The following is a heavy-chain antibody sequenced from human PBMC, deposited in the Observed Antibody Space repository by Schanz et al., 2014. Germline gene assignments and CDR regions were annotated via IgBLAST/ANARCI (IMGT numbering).Heavy chain of an antibody. CDR3: ARVRRRIATPSTTSFRNYCYYAMDV. D-gene: IGHD2-2*01. Sequence: EVQLLDSGGGLVQPGGSLRLSCAASGFTFSTYAMSWVRQAPGKGLEWVSAISGSGGNTYYADSVKGRFTISRDNSKNRLYLQMNSPKAEDTSVYYCARVRRRIATPSTTSFRNYCYYAMDVWGQGATVTVSS. CDR1: GFTFSTYA. CDR2: ISGSGGNT. J-gene: IGHJ6*02. V-gene: IGHV3-23*01.